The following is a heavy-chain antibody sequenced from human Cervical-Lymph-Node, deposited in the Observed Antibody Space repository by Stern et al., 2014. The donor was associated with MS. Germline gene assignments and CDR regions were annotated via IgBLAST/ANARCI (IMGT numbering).Heavy chain of an antibody. J-gene: IGHJ3*02. CDR3: ARAGYCSPSTCSDAFDI. V-gene: IGHV1-3*01. Sequence: VQLVESGAEVKDPGASVKVSCKASGYSFISHAMHWVRQAPGQTFEWMGWINGDNGNTKYSQKLQGRVTITSDKTTSTAYMELSSLTSEDTAVYYCARAGYCSPSTCSDAFDIWGQGTMVTVSS. D-gene: IGHD2-15*01. CDR2: INGDNGNT. CDR1: GYSFISHA.